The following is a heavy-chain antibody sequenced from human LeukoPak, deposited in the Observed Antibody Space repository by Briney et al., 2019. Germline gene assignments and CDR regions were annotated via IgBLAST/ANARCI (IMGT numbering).Heavy chain of an antibody. Sequence: SLRLSCAASGFTFDDYAMHWVRQAPGKGLEWVSGISSNSGSIGYADSVKGRFTISRDNAKNSLYLQMNSLRAEDTALYYCAKERGNWFDPWGQGTLVTVSS. CDR2: ISSNSGSI. V-gene: IGHV3-9*01. J-gene: IGHJ5*02. CDR3: AKERGNWFDP. CDR1: GFTFDDYA.